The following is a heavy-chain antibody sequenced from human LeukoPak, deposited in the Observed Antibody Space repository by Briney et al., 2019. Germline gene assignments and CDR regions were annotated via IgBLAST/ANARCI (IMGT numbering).Heavy chain of an antibody. CDR2: IYYSGIT. Sequence: SETLSLTCTVSGGSISSYYWSWIRQPPGKGLEWIGYIYYSGITNYNPSLKSRVTMSVDTSKNQFSLKLSSVTAADTAVYFCARLSWSPWYWGQGTLVTVSS. D-gene: IGHD2-15*01. CDR3: ARLSWSPWY. V-gene: IGHV4-59*08. CDR1: GGSISSYY. J-gene: IGHJ4*02.